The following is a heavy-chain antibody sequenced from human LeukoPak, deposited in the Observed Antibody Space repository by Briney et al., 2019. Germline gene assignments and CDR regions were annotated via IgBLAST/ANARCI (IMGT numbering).Heavy chain of an antibody. Sequence: SETLSLTCTVSGGSISNSSYYWGWIRQPPGKGLEWIGSIYYSGSTYYNPSLKSRVTISVDTSKNQFSLKLSSVTAADTAVYYCGVVITAFDYWGQGTLVTVSS. J-gene: IGHJ4*02. CDR1: GGSISNSSYY. D-gene: IGHD3-22*01. CDR3: GVVITAFDY. CDR2: IYYSGST. V-gene: IGHV4-39*01.